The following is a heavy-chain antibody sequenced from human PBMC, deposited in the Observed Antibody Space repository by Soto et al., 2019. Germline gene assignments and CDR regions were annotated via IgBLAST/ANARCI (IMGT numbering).Heavy chain of an antibody. CDR2: IKQDGSEK. CDR1: GFTFSSYW. Sequence: SLRLSCAASGFTFSSYWMSWVRQAPGKGLEWVANIKQDGSEKYYVDSVKGRFTISRDNAKNSLYLQMNSLRAEDTAVYYCARHSSSTKPVYYFDYWGQGTLVTVSS. D-gene: IGHD6-6*01. J-gene: IGHJ4*02. V-gene: IGHV3-7*01. CDR3: ARHSSSTKPVYYFDY.